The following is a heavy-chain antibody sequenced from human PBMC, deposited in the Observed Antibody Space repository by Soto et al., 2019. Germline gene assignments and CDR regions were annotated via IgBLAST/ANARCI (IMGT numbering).Heavy chain of an antibody. CDR1: GFTFSSYG. CDR3: AKDPTYNYYGSGSNYYYGMDV. J-gene: IGHJ6*02. V-gene: IGHV3-30*18. CDR2: ISYDGSNK. Sequence: PGGSLRLSCAASGFTFSSYGMHWVRQAPGKGLEWVAVISYDGSNKYYADSVKGRFTISRDNSKNTLYLQMNSLRAEDTAVYYCAKDPTYNYYGSGSNYYYGMDVWGQGTTVTVSS. D-gene: IGHD3-10*01.